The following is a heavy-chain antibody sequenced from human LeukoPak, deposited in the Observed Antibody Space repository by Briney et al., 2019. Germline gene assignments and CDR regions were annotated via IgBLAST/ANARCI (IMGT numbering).Heavy chain of an antibody. J-gene: IGHJ4*02. D-gene: IGHD3-22*01. CDR3: ARNRFESSTYYSDY. CDR2: SRNKANSHIT. V-gene: IGHV3-72*01. CDR1: GSTFSDYY. Sequence: GGSLRLSCAASGSTFSDYYMDWVRQAPGEGLEWVGRSRNKANSHITEYAASVKDRFTISRDDSENSLYLQMNNLKTEDTAVYYCARNRFESSTYYSDYWGQGTLVTVSS.